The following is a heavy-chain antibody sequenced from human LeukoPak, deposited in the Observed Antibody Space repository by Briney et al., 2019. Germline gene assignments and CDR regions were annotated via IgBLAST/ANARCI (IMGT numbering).Heavy chain of an antibody. CDR2: INAGSAYT. CDR1: GYNFIKYV. V-gene: IGHV1-3*01. CDR3: ASLFSSGPLGGP. D-gene: IGHD3-22*01. J-gene: IGHJ5*02. Sequence: GASVKVSCKASGYNFIKYVIHWVRQAPGQRLEWMGWINAGSAYTKVSQSFQDRVTMTRDTSTSTVYMELSSLRSEDTAVYYCASLFSSGPLGGPWGQGTLVTVSS.